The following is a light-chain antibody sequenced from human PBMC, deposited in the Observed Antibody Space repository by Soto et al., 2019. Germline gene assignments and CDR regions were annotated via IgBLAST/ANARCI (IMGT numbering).Light chain of an antibody. CDR3: QQYYSYSST. J-gene: IGKJ1*01. CDR1: QSISSW. Sequence: DVQMTQSTSTVSASVGDRVTITCRASQSISSWLAWYQQKPGKAPKVLIYKASSLEGGVPSRFSGSGSGTEFTLSISSLQPDDYATHYCQQYYSYSSTFGQGTKVEIK. V-gene: IGKV1-5*03. CDR2: KAS.